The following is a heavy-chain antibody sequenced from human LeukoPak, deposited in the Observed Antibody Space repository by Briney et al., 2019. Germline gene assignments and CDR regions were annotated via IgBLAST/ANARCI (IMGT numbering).Heavy chain of an antibody. CDR1: GGSISNYY. D-gene: IGHD3-9*01. CDR3: ARQGYDILTGYIDAFDI. CDR2: IYSSGST. V-gene: IGHV4-4*07. Sequence: PSETLSLTCTVSGGSISNYYWSWIRRPAGKGLEWIGRIYSSGSTSYNPSLKSRVTMSVDTSKEQLSLKLSSVTAADTAIYYCARQGYDILTGYIDAFDIWGQGTMVTVSS. J-gene: IGHJ3*02.